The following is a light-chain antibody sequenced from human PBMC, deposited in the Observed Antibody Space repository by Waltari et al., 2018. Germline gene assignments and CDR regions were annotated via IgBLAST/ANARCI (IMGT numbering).Light chain of an antibody. CDR3: QVWDANTDPGV. V-gene: IGLV3-21*01. Sequence: SYVLTQPPSVSVAPGETARITCWGNNIDRKSVHWYRQRPGQAPVVVISYDNDRAAGIPERFSGSNSGNTATLTISRVEAGDEADYYCQVWDANTDPGVFGTGTEVTVL. J-gene: IGLJ1*01. CDR1: NIDRKS. CDR2: YDN.